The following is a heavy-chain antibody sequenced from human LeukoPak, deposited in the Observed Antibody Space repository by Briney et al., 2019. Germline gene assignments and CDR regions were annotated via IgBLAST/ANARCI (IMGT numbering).Heavy chain of an antibody. V-gene: IGHV3-30*02. Sequence: PGGSLRLSCAASGFTFSAYGMHWVRQAPVKGLEWVAFIRYDGSNKYYPDSVRGRFTVSRDNSKNTLYLQMNSLRAEDTAVYYCARDLDAFDIWGQGTMVTVSS. CDR2: IRYDGSNK. CDR1: GFTFSAYG. J-gene: IGHJ3*02. CDR3: ARDLDAFDI.